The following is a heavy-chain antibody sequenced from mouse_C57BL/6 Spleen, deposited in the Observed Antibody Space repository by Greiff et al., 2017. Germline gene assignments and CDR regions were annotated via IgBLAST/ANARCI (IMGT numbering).Heavy chain of an antibody. CDR1: ASTFPSYW. CDR3: AIPLANWDFY. D-gene: IGHD4-1*01. Sequence: QVQLKQPGAELVKPGASVKVSCKASASTFPSYWMHWVKQRPGQGLEWIGRIHPSDSDTNYNQKFKGKATLTVDKSSSTAYMQLSSLTSEDAAVYYCAIPLANWDFYWGQGTTLTVSS. V-gene: IGHV1-74*01. CDR2: IHPSDSDT. J-gene: IGHJ2*01.